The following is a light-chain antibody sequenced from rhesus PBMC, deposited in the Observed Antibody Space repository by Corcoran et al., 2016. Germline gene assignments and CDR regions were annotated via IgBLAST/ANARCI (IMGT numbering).Light chain of an antibody. CDR2: LGS. V-gene: IGKV2-78*01. Sequence: DIVMTQTPLSLPVTPGEPASISCRSSQSLLHSDGYTYLDWYLQKPGQSPRLLIYLGSKRASGVPVRFSGSGSGTDFTLKISRVEAEDVGVYYCMQCTQLPYSFGQGTKVEIK. J-gene: IGKJ2*01. CDR1: QSLLHSDGYTY. CDR3: MQCTQLPYS.